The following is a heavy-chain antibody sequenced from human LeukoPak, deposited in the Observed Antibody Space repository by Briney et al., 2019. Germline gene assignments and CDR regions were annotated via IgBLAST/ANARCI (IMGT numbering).Heavy chain of an antibody. J-gene: IGHJ5*01. Sequence: SEALSLTCIVSGVSISSSDYYWGWIRLPPGKGLEWIGSMSSSGSTYYNPSLKSRVTMSVDTSSNQFSLKLNSVTAADTAVYYCARRRRNYAVDSWGQGTLVTVSS. CDR3: ARRRRNYAVDS. CDR1: GVSISSSDYY. D-gene: IGHD2-2*01. V-gene: IGHV4-39*01. CDR2: MSSSGST.